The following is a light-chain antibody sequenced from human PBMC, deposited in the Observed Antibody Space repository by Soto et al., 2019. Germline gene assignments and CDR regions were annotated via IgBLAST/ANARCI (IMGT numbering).Light chain of an antibody. CDR2: GVS. Sequence: RELVESPATRSVSRGERASISFMASQSVRSSLAWYQQKPGQSPRLLIYGVSTRATGIPARFSGSGSGTQFTLTISSLQSEHFAVYSCQQYDNWPWTFGQGTKVDIK. V-gene: IGKV3-15*01. CDR1: QSVRSS. CDR3: QQYDNWPWT. J-gene: IGKJ1*01.